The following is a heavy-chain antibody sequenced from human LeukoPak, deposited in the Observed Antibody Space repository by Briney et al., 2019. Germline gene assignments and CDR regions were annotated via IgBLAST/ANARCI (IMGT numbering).Heavy chain of an antibody. V-gene: IGHV4-34*01. CDR2: INHSGST. J-gene: IGHJ6*03. D-gene: IGHD4-17*01. Sequence: SETLSLTCTVSGGSISSYYWSWIRQPPGKGLEWIGEINHSGSTNYNPSLKSRVTISVDTSKNQFSLKLSSVTAADTAVYYCARGTTVTIYYYYYMDVWGKGTTVTVSS. CDR3: ARGTTVTIYYYYYMDV. CDR1: GGSISSYY.